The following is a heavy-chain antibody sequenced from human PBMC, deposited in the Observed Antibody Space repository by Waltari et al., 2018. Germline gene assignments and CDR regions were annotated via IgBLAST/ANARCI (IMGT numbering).Heavy chain of an antibody. CDR1: GFTFSIYV. V-gene: IGHV3-23*04. Sequence: EMQLVESGGDFVLPGGSLRLSCDASGFTFSIYVMTWVRQAPGKRMEVVAAILGGSTTFYTDTVKGRFTMTRELSKNTRLLEPKRLRAEVSATDCGTNECGASTCYAAFVYWGQGTPVSVPS. D-gene: IGHD2-15*01. J-gene: IGHJ4*02. CDR2: ILGGSTT. CDR3: TNECGASTCYAAFVY.